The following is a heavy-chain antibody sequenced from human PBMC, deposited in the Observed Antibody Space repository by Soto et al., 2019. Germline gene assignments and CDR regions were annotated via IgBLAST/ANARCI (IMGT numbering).Heavy chain of an antibody. V-gene: IGHV4-59*02. CDR3: ARLAPRYRIRDYNYYSLDF. CDR2: INYSGTT. CDR1: GYSVSNYY. Sequence: QVSLQESGPGLVKPSETLSLTCTVSGYSVSNYYWTWIRQPPGKGLEWLSYINYSGTTDHSPSLTSRVTISLDTSKNQFSLRLISVTAADTAVYYCARLAPRYRIRDYNYYSLDFWGQGTTVIVSS. D-gene: IGHD3-16*02. J-gene: IGHJ6*02.